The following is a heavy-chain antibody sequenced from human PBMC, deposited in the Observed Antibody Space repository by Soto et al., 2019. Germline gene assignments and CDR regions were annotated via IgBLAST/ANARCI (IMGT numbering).Heavy chain of an antibody. J-gene: IGHJ4*02. D-gene: IGHD3-10*01. V-gene: IGHV3-23*01. CDR3: AKDSRITMVRGVVIPPGY. CDR2: ISGSGGST. Sequence: EVQLLESGGGLVQPGGSLRLSCAASGFTFSNYAMSWVRQAPGNGLEWVSGISGSGGSTYYADSVKGRFTISRDNSKNTLYLQMNSLRAEDTAVYYCAKDSRITMVRGVVIPPGYWGQGTLVTVSS. CDR1: GFTFSNYA.